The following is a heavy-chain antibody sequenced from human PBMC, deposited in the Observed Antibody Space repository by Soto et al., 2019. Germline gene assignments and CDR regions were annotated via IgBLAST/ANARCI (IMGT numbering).Heavy chain of an antibody. CDR2: TYYRSKWYN. J-gene: IGHJ6*02. V-gene: IGHV6-1*01. CDR1: GDSVSSNSAA. CDR3: ARDHSSGWYEDYYYGMDV. Sequence: PSQTLSLTCAISGDSVSSNSAAWNWIRQSPSRGLEWLGRTYYRSKWYNDYAVSVKSRITINPDTSKNQFSLQLNSVTPEDTSVYYCARDHSSGWYEDYYYGMDVWGQGTTVTVSS. D-gene: IGHD6-19*01.